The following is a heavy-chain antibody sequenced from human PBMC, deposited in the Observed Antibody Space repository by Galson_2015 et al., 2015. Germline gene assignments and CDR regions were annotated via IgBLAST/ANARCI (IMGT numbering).Heavy chain of an antibody. D-gene: IGHD1-26*01. Sequence: PALVKPTQTLTLTCTVSGFSLSNARLGVSWIRQPPGKALEWLAHIFSNDEKAYSTSLRSRLTISMDTSKSQVVLTMTNMDPVDTATYYCARMGSVLWRELILPDVWGKGTTVTVSS. CDR2: IFSNDEK. J-gene: IGHJ6*04. CDR1: GFSLSNARLG. V-gene: IGHV2-26*01. CDR3: ARMGSVLWRELILPDV.